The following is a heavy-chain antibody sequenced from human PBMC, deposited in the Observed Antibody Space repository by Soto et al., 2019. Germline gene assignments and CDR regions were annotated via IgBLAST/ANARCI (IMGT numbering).Heavy chain of an antibody. CDR1: GFTFSGSA. J-gene: IGHJ6*03. CDR3: SRQASDFWSGKPQYYMDV. D-gene: IGHD3-3*01. CDR2: IRSKPNNYAT. V-gene: IGHV3-73*01. Sequence: EVQLVESGGGLVQPGGSLKLSCAASGFTFSGSAMHWVRQASGKGLEWVGRIRSKPNNYATAYGASVKGRCTISRDDSENTAYLEMNSLNTEATAVYYCSRQASDFWSGKPQYYMDVWGKGTTVTVSS.